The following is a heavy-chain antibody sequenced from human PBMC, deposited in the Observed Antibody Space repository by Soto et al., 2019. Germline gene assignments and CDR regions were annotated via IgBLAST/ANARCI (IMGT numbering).Heavy chain of an antibody. Sequence: SETLSLTCAVSGGSISSGGYSWSWIRQPPGKGLEWIGYIYHSGSTYYNPSLKSRVTISVDRSKNQFSLKLSSVTAADTAVYYCARGPYSSSWYGVSYYSDYWGQGTLVT. V-gene: IGHV4-30-2*01. CDR1: GGSISSGGYS. J-gene: IGHJ4*02. D-gene: IGHD6-13*01. CDR3: ARGPYSSSWYGVSYYSDY. CDR2: IYHSGST.